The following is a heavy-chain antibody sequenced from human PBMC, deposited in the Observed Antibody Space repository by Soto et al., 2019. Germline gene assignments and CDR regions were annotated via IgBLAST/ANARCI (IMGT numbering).Heavy chain of an antibody. CDR2: VSRRGYTV. CDR3: VRGRPIVRLYMDV. Sequence: QVQLVESGGGLVKPGGSLRLSCAASGFTFSDYYMTWIRQAPGRGPECISYVSRRGYTVAYADSVRGRFTISRDNVKNSLYLQMNSLRAEDTAVYYCVRGRPIVRLYMDVWGKGTAVTVS. CDR1: GFTFSDYY. J-gene: IGHJ6*03. D-gene: IGHD2-8*01. V-gene: IGHV3-11*01.